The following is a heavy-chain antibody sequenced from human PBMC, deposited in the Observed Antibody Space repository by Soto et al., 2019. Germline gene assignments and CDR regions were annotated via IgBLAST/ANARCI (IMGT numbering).Heavy chain of an antibody. D-gene: IGHD6-6*01. Sequence: QVHLVQSGGEVKKPGASVEVSCKTSGFMFTTYGFTWVRQAPGQGLEWMAWISAYNGDKKYAQQFQGRVTMTTDTPTNSVSMELRNLRSDDTAIYYCARTGGGMAARPLDYWGQGTLVTVSS. CDR1: GFMFTTYG. CDR3: ARTGGGMAARPLDY. J-gene: IGHJ4*02. CDR2: ISAYNGDK. V-gene: IGHV1-18*01.